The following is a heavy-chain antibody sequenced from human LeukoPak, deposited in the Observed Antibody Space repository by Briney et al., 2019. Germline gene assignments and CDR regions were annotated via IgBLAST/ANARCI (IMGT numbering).Heavy chain of an antibody. CDR2: ISGSGGST. V-gene: IGHV3-23*01. D-gene: IGHD1-26*01. Sequence: GASLRLSCVATGFTFSSYAMSWVRQAPGRGLDWVSAISGSGGSTYYADSVKGRFTISRDNSKNTLYLQMNSLRAEDTAVYYCAKGDSGSYYKDPYYFDYWGQGTLVTVSS. CDR1: GFTFSSYA. J-gene: IGHJ4*02. CDR3: AKGDSGSYYKDPYYFDY.